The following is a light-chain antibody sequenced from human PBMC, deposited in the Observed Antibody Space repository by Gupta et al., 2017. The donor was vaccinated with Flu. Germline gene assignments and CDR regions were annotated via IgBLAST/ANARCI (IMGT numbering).Light chain of an antibody. J-gene: IGKJ3*01. Sequence: ESVLTHSPATLSLSPGERATLSCRASESLNTYLAWYQQKPGQAPRLLIYGASNSATGVPGRFSGSGSGTDFTLTISSLEPEDFAVYYCQQRLNWPRSFGPGTKVDL. CDR1: ESLNTY. CDR2: GAS. CDR3: QQRLNWPRS. V-gene: IGKV3-11*01.